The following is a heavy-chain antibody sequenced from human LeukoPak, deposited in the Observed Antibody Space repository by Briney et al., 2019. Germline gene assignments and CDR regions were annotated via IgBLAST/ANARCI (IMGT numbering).Heavy chain of an antibody. V-gene: IGHV1-46*01. CDR3: ARGGVITMIVVVEAFDI. Sequence: ASVNVSSKASGYTFTIYYMHWVRQAPGQGLEWMGIINPSGGSTSYAQKFQGRVTMTRDTSTSTVYMELSSLRSEDTAVYYCARGGVITMIVVVEAFDIWGQGTMVTVSS. CDR2: INPSGGST. CDR1: GYTFTIYY. D-gene: IGHD3-22*01. J-gene: IGHJ3*02.